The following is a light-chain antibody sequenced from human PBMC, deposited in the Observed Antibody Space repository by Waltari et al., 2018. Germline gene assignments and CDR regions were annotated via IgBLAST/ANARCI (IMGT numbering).Light chain of an antibody. CDR1: QSIGDW. Sequence: DIQMTQSPSTLSASVGDRVSITCRASQSIGDWLAWFQQKPGKAPKLLIFKASTLETGVPSRFSGSGSGTEFTLTISSLQPDDFAAYYCQQYNTNSPYTFGQGTKLESK. V-gene: IGKV1-5*03. J-gene: IGKJ2*01. CDR2: KAS. CDR3: QQYNTNSPYT.